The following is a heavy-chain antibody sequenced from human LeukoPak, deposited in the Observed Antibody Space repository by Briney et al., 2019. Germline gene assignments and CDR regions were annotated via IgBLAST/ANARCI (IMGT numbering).Heavy chain of an antibody. V-gene: IGHV3-23*01. J-gene: IGHJ4*02. CDR3: AKGKMRAMANFDY. CDR2: ISGSGGST. CDR1: GFSFSSYA. Sequence: RGSLRLSCAASGFSFSSYAMSWVRQAPGSGGEWVSAISGSGGSTYYADSVKGRFTISRDNSKNTLYLQMNGLRAEDTAVYYCAKGKMRAMANFDYCGQGTLVTVSS. D-gene: IGHD5-24*01.